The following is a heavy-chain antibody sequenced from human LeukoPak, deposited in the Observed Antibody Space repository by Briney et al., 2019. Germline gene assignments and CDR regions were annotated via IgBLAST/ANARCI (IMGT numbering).Heavy chain of an antibody. V-gene: IGHV4-4*02. CDR3: VKRGNVANFGS. CDR1: GGSITSSNW. J-gene: IGHJ4*02. D-gene: IGHD2-15*01. CDR2: IYHSGST. Sequence: SETLSLTCNVSGGSITSSNWWSWVRQPPGKGLEWIGEIYHSGSTNYQPSLKSRVTMSVDKSKDQFSLKLSSVTAADTAVYYCVKRGNVANFGSWGQGILVTVSS.